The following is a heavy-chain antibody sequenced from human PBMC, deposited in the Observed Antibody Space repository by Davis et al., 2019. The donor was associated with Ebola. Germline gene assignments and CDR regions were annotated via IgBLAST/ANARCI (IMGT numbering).Heavy chain of an antibody. CDR1: GYTFTSYG. CDR2: IIPILGIA. CDR3: ARDRGQQLDGAMDNWFDP. Sequence: SVKVSCKASGYTFTSYGISWVRQAPGQGLEWMGRIIPILGIANYAQKFQGRVTITADKSTSTAYMELSSLRSEDTAVYYCARDRGQQLDGAMDNWFDPWGQGTLVTVSS. J-gene: IGHJ5*02. D-gene: IGHD6-13*01. V-gene: IGHV1-69*04.